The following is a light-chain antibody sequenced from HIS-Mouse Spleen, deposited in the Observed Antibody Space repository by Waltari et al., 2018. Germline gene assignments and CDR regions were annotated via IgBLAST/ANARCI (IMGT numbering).Light chain of an antibody. CDR2: DVS. Sequence: QSALTQPRSVSGSPGQSVTISCTGTSSDVGGYNYVSWYQQHPGKAPKLMIYDVSKRPSGVPDRFSGSKSGKPASLTISGLQAEDEADYYCCSYAGSYTYVFGTGTKVTVL. J-gene: IGLJ1*01. V-gene: IGLV2-11*01. CDR3: CSYAGSYTYV. CDR1: SSDVGGYNY.